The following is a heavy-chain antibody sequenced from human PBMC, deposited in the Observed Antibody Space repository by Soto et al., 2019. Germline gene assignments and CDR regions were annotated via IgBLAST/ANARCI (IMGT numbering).Heavy chain of an antibody. CDR2: MNEDGSER. D-gene: IGHD4-4*01. CDR3: ARDRAYSRFDY. CDR1: GFSFSSAW. J-gene: IGHJ4*02. Sequence: GGSLRLSCAVSGFSFSSAWMTWIRQAPGKGLERVAIMNEDGSERYYVDSVKGRFTISKDNAKNALFLQMNSLRVEDTAVYFCARDRAYSRFDYWGQGSLVTVSS. V-gene: IGHV3-7*03.